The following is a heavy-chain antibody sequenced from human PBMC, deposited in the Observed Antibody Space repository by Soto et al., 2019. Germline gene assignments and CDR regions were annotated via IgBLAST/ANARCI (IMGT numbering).Heavy chain of an antibody. Sequence: PGGSLRLSCAGCGFTFSNYAMTWVRQAPGKGLEWVSTTRSNGEYTYYADSVKGRFTVSRDNSQNALFLEMSSLRAEDTAVYYCAKESMSVAVSASRVYGMDVWGQGTTVTVSS. CDR3: AKESMSVAVSASRVYGMDV. D-gene: IGHD6-6*01. CDR1: GFTFSNYA. J-gene: IGHJ6*02. V-gene: IGHV3-23*01. CDR2: TRSNGEYT.